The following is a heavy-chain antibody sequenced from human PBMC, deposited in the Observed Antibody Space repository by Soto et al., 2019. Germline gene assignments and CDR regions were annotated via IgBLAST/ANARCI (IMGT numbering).Heavy chain of an antibody. CDR2: IIPIFGTA. Sequence: QVQLVQSGAEVKKPGSSVKVSCKACGGTFRSYDISWVRQAPGQGLEWIGGIIPIFGTANYAQKFQGRVTITADESTSTAYMELSSLRSEDTAVYYCAREWTAMVTSWFDPWGQGTLVTVSS. D-gene: IGHD5-18*01. CDR3: AREWTAMVTSWFDP. V-gene: IGHV1-69*12. CDR1: GGTFRSYD. J-gene: IGHJ5*02.